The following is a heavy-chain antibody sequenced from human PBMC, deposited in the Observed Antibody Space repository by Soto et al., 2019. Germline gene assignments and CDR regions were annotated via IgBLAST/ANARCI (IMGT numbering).Heavy chain of an antibody. Sequence: QITLKESGPTLVKPTQTLTLTCTFSGFSLKTGGAGVGWIRQPPGKALEWLALIYWNEDKRYSPSLKSRLTITKDTSNSQVVLTMTNMDPVDTATYYCAHRGYGDYPRENGFDPWGQGTLVTVSS. CDR3: AHRGYGDYPRENGFDP. CDR2: IYWNEDK. J-gene: IGHJ5*02. V-gene: IGHV2-5*01. CDR1: GFSLKTGGAG. D-gene: IGHD4-17*01.